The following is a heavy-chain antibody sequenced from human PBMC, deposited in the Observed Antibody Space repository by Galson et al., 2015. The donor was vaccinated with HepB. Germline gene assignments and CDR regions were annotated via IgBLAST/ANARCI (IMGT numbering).Heavy chain of an antibody. CDR2: IYTSGNT. CDR3: VRGSILRYFDY. Sequence: TLSLTCTVSGGSITIGSYYWSWIRQPAGKGLEWIGRIYTSGNTDYNPSLKSRVTMSVDTSKNQFSLRLTSVTAADTAVYYRVRGSILRYFDYWGQGTLVRVAS. D-gene: IGHD4-17*01. CDR1: GGSITIGSYY. J-gene: IGHJ4*02. V-gene: IGHV4-61*02.